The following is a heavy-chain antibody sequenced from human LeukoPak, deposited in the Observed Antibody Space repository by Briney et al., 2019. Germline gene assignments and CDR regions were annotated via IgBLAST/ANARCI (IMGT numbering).Heavy chain of an antibody. D-gene: IGHD3-16*01. J-gene: IGHJ4*02. V-gene: IGHV4-38-2*01. CDR3: ARDMSTSTWGS. Sequence: PSETLSLTCAVSGYSISSGYYWGWIRQPPGKGLEWIGSIYHSGSTYYNPSLKSRVTISVDTSKNQFSLKLSSVTAADTAVYYCARDMSTSTWGSWGQGTLVTVSS. CDR2: IYHSGST. CDR1: GYSISSGYY.